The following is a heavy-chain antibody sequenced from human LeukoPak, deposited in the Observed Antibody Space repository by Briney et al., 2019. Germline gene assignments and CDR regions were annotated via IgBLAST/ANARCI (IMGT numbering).Heavy chain of an antibody. J-gene: IGHJ4*02. V-gene: IGHV1-8*01. CDR2: MNPNSGYT. CDR1: GYTFTTYD. CDR3: ARVNGPVDY. D-gene: IGHD1-1*01. Sequence: ASVKVSCKTSGYTFTTYDINWVRQAAGQGLEWMGWMNPNSGYTGSAQKFQGRVTMTGDTSISTAYMDLSSLTSEATAVYYCARVNGPVDYWGQGTLVTVSS.